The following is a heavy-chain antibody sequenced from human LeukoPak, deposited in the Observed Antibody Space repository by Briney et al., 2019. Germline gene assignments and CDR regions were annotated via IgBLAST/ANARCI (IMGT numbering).Heavy chain of an antibody. D-gene: IGHD2-21*01. CDR3: AREGRNVEMAIITKINWYFDL. Sequence: PSQTLSLTCTVSGGSISSGGYYWSWIRQHPGKGLEWIGYIYYSGSTYYNPSLKSRVTISVDTSKNQFSLKLSSVTAADTAVYYCAREGRNVEMAIITKINWYFDLWGRGTLVTVSS. V-gene: IGHV4-31*03. J-gene: IGHJ2*01. CDR1: GGSISSGGYY. CDR2: IYYSGST.